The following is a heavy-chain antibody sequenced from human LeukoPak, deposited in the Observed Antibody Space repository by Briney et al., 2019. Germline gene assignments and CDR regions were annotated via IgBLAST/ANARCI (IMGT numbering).Heavy chain of an antibody. Sequence: GGSLRLSCAASGFTFSSYEMNWVRQATGKGLEWISYISTGGRTIYYADSVRGRFTISRDNAKNSLYLQMNSLRAEDTAVYFCARSGYYFDYWGQGTLVTVSS. V-gene: IGHV3-48*03. CDR1: GFTFSSYE. D-gene: IGHD6-13*01. CDR2: ISTGGRTI. J-gene: IGHJ4*02. CDR3: ARSGYYFDY.